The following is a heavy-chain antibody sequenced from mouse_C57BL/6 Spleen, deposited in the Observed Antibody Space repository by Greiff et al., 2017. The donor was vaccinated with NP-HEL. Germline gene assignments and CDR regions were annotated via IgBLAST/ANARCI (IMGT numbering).Heavy chain of an antibody. D-gene: IGHD2-2*01. Sequence: QVQLQQPGTELVKPGASVKLSCKASGYTFTSYWMHWVKQRPGQGLEWIGNINPSNGGTNYNEKFKSKATLTVDKSSSTASMQLSSLTSEDSAVYYWARSGIYYGYGGAMDYGGQGTSVTVSS. CDR2: INPSNGGT. V-gene: IGHV1-53*01. CDR3: ARSGIYYGYGGAMDY. CDR1: GYTFTSYW. J-gene: IGHJ4*01.